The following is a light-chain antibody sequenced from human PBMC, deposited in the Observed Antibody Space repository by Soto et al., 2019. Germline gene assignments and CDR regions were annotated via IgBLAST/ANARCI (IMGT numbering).Light chain of an antibody. J-gene: IGKJ4*01. Sequence: EIVLTQSPATLSLSPGERATLSCRASQSVGNLFGWYQQKPGQAPRLLIFDATNRTTGTPRRFSGSGSGTDFTLTISSLEPEDFAIYYCQQRNFRPEITFGGGTKVEI. CDR3: QQRNFRPEIT. V-gene: IGKV3-11*01. CDR1: QSVGNL. CDR2: DAT.